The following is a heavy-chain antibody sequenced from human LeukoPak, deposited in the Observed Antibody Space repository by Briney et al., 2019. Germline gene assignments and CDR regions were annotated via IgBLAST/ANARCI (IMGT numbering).Heavy chain of an antibody. CDR3: ARMYYDFWSGYYQDY. D-gene: IGHD3-3*01. CDR2: IKQDGSEK. CDR1: GFTFSNYW. J-gene: IGHJ4*02. Sequence: PGGSLRLSCAASGFTFSNYWMSWVRQAPGKGLEWVANIKQDGSEKCYVDSVRGRFTISRDNAKNSLYLQMNSLRVDDTAVYYCARMYYDFWSGYYQDYWGQGTLVTVSS. V-gene: IGHV3-7*03.